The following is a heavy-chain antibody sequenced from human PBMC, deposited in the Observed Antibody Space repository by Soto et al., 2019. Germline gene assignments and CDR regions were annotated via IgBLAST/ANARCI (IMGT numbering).Heavy chain of an antibody. Sequence: QVQLQESGPGLVKPSETLSLTCTVSGGSISSYYWSWIRQPPGKGLEWIGYIYYSGSTNYNPSLKSRVTISVDTSKNQFSLKLSSVTAADTAVYYCASSIAAAGPFDYWGQGTLVTVSS. CDR3: ASSIAAAGPFDY. CDR2: IYYSGST. J-gene: IGHJ4*02. CDR1: GGSISSYY. D-gene: IGHD6-13*01. V-gene: IGHV4-59*01.